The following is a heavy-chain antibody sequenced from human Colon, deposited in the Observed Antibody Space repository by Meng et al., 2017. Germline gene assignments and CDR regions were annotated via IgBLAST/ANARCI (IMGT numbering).Heavy chain of an antibody. Sequence: ASVKVSCKASGYTFTNHHMHWVRQAPGQGLEWMGEINPSGDRAVYAQKLQGRLSMTRDTSTSTLYMELSSLRFEDTAAYYCARDNSDSSTSWWFDLWGQGTLVTVSS. CDR3: ARDNSDSSTSWWFDL. V-gene: IGHV1-46*01. J-gene: IGHJ5*02. D-gene: IGHD4-23*01. CDR1: GYTFTNHH. CDR2: INPSGDRA.